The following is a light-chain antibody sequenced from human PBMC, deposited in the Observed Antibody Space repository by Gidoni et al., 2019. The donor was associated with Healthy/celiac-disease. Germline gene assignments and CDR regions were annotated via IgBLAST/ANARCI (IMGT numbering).Light chain of an antibody. CDR2: AAS. CDR3: QQSYSTTWT. V-gene: IGKV1-39*01. J-gene: IGKJ1*01. Sequence: DIQRTQSPSSLYASVGDRVTITCRSSQSISSYVNWYHQKPGKAPNLLIYAASSLKSGVPSRFSGRGSGTDFTLTISSLQSADFATYYCQQSYSTTWTFGQGTKVEIK. CDR1: QSISSY.